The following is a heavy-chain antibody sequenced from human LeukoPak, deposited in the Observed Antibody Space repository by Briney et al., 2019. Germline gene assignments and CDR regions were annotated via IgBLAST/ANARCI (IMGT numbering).Heavy chain of an antibody. CDR1: GGSISSSSYY. D-gene: IGHD4/OR15-4a*01. J-gene: IGHJ5*02. V-gene: IGHV4-61*05. CDR2: IYYSGNT. Sequence: PSETLSLTCTVSGGSISSSSYYWGWIRQPPGRGLEWIGYIYYSGNTNYNPSLKSRVTISVDTSKKQFSLRLSSVTAADTAVYYCARGDTTGSNYFDPWGQGTLVTVSS. CDR3: ARGDTTGSNYFDP.